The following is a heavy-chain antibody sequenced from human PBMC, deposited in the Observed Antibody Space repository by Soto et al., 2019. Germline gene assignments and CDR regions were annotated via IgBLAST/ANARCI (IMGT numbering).Heavy chain of an antibody. J-gene: IGHJ5*02. V-gene: IGHV4-39*01. D-gene: IGHD6-13*01. CDR3: ARHVTEAAAGGSWFDP. CDR1: GGSISSSSYY. Sequence: SETLSLTCTVSGGSISSSSYYWGWIRQPPGKGLEWIGSIYYSGSTYYKPSLKSRVTISVDTSKNQFSLKLSSVTAADTAVYYCARHVTEAAAGGSWFDPWGQGTLVTVSS. CDR2: IYYSGST.